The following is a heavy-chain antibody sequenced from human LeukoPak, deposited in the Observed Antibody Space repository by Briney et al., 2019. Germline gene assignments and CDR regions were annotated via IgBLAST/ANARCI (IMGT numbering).Heavy chain of an antibody. V-gene: IGHV4-59*01. CDR2: IYYSGST. D-gene: IGHD3-22*01. J-gene: IGHJ4*02. CDR3: ARGNYYDSSGYYYYFDY. Sequence: PSXTLSLTCTVSGGSISSYYWSWIRQPPGKGLEWIGYIYYSGSTNYNPSLKSRVTISVDTSKNQFSLKLSSVTAADTAVYYCARGNYYDSSGYYYYFDYWGQGTLVTVSS. CDR1: GGSISSYY.